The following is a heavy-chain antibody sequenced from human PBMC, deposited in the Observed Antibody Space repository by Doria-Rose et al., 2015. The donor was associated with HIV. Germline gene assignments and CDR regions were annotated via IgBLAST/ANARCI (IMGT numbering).Heavy chain of an antibody. V-gene: IGHV4-34*01. Sequence: QVQLQESGAGLVKPSEALSLTCAVFGGSFSGYYWSWIRQPPGKGLEWIGEINHSGSTNYKTSLKSRVTISLDTSRTLFSQKLGSVTAADTAVYYCARGLLRGGWNDVDYYYGMDVWGQGTTVTVSS. CDR2: INHSGST. CDR1: GGSFSGYY. D-gene: IGHD1-1*01. J-gene: IGHJ6*02. CDR3: ARGLLRGGWNDVDYYYGMDV.